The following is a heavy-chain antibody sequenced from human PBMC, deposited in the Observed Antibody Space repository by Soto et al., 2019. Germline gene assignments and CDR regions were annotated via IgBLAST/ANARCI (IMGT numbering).Heavy chain of an antibody. D-gene: IGHD1-26*01. CDR2: IYPGDSDR. V-gene: IGHV5-51*01. CDR3: ARLVGATTSGFDY. Sequence: GESLKISFTASGYSFITYWICWGRQMPGKGLEGLGVIYPGDSDRRYSPSFQGLVTISADKSVSTAYLQWSSLRASDTARYYCARLVGATTSGFDYWGQGTLVTVSS. CDR1: GYSFITYW. J-gene: IGHJ4*02.